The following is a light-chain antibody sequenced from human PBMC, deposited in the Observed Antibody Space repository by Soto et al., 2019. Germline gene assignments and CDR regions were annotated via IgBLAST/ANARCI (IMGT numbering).Light chain of an antibody. J-gene: IGLJ1*01. CDR1: SSNIGAGYD. CDR3: RSYENTLSGYV. Sequence: QSVLTQPPSVSGAPGQRVTLSCTGSSSNIGAGYDVHWYQQLPGAAPKLLIYDTTNRPSGVPDRFSGSKSGTSASLAITGVQAEDDADYYCRSYENTLSGYVFGTGTKLTVL. CDR2: DTT. V-gene: IGLV1-40*01.